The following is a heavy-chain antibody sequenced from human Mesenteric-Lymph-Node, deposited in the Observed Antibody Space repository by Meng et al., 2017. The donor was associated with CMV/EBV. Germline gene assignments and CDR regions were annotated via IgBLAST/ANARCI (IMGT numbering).Heavy chain of an antibody. CDR3: ARDLGSLAPGWVIKD. V-gene: IGHV3-30*04. CDR1: GFTFRSSA. J-gene: IGHJ4*02. Sequence: GESLKISCAASGFTFRSSAMHWVRQAPGEGLEWITGISFDGENIYYADSVKGRFTVSRDDSKNTLSLQMRGLRLEDTAVYYCARDLGSLAPGWVIKDWGQGTLVTVSS. CDR2: ISFDGENI. D-gene: IGHD3-22*01.